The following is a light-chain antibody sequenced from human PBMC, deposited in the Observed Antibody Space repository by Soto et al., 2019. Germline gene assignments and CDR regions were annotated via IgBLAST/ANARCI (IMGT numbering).Light chain of an antibody. Sequence: DIQMTQSPSSLSASVGDRVTITCRASQGIDNYLNWYQQKPGKAPELLIYAASSLQSGVPSRFSGSGSGTDFTLTISSLQPEDFATYYCHQSHSTPQTFGQGTKVDIK. J-gene: IGKJ1*01. CDR2: AAS. CDR3: HQSHSTPQT. V-gene: IGKV1-39*01. CDR1: QGIDNY.